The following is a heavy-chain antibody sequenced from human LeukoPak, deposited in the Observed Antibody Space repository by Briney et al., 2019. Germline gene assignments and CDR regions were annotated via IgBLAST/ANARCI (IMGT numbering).Heavy chain of an antibody. Sequence: SETLSLTCAVSGGSISNYYWSWIRQPAGNGLEWIGRIYTSGSTNYNPSLKSRVTMSVDTSKNQFSLKLNSVTAADTAVYYCAREQGTGTSSRYFDCWGQGTLVTVPS. D-gene: IGHD1-1*01. CDR3: AREQGTGTSSRYFDC. CDR2: IYTSGST. V-gene: IGHV4-4*07. CDR1: GGSISNYY. J-gene: IGHJ4*02.